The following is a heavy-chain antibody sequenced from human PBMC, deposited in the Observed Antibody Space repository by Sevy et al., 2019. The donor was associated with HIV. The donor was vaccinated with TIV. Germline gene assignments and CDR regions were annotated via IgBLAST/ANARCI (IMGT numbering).Heavy chain of an antibody. J-gene: IGHJ4*02. Sequence: GGSLRLSCAASGFTFSSYAMSWVRQAPGKGLEWVSAISGSGGSTYYADSVKGTFTISRDNSKNTLYLQMNSLRAEDTAVYYCAKALRGVAGLIRPVDYWGQGTRVTVSS. D-gene: IGHD6-19*01. CDR1: GFTFSSYA. CDR2: ISGSGGST. V-gene: IGHV3-23*01. CDR3: AKALRGVAGLIRPVDY.